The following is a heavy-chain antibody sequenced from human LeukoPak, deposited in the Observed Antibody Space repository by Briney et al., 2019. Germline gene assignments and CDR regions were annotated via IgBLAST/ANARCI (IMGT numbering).Heavy chain of an antibody. J-gene: IGHJ4*02. CDR2: ISGSGGST. CDR3: ARDLGSGWTPIDY. V-gene: IGHV3-23*01. CDR1: GFTFSSYA. D-gene: IGHD6-19*01. Sequence: PGGSLRLSCAASGFTFSSYAMSWVRQAPGKGLEWVSTISGSGGSTYYADSVKGRFTISRDNSKNTLYLQMNSLRAEDTAVYYCARDLGSGWTPIDYWGQGTLVTVSS.